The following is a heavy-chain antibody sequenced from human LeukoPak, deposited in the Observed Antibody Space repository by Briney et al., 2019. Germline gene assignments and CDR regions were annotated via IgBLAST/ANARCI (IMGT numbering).Heavy chain of an antibody. CDR2: LSYDGSIK. Sequence: GGSLRLSCAASGFTFSSYGIHWVRQAPGKGLEWVAVLSYDGSIKYYADSVKGRFTISRDNSKNTLYLQMSSLRAEDTAVYYCAKDDKVVPAATPFDLWGQGTMVTVSS. CDR3: AKDDKVVPAATPFDL. D-gene: IGHD2-2*01. CDR1: GFTFSSYG. J-gene: IGHJ3*01. V-gene: IGHV3-30*18.